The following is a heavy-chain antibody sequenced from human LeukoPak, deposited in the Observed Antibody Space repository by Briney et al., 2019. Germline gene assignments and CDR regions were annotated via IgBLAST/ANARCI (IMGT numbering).Heavy chain of an antibody. CDR1: GFTFSTYG. CDR3: ALGFCGSASCYTGY. CDR2: ITHDGSNK. D-gene: IGHD2-2*02. J-gene: IGHJ4*02. V-gene: IGHV3-33*05. Sequence: PGGSLRLSCAASGFTFSTYGMHWVRQAPGKGLEWVAGITHDGSNKYYAVPEKGRFTISRDNSENTLHLHMDSLRVEDTAVYYCALGFCGSASCYTGYWGQGTLVTVSS.